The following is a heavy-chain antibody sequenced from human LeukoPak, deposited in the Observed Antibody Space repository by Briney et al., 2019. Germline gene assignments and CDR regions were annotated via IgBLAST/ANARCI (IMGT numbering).Heavy chain of an antibody. CDR3: AGGTYYYYYYMDV. V-gene: IGHV1-69*05. Sequence: SVKVSCKASGYTFTSYDINWVRQATGQGLEWMGGIIPIFGTANYAQKFQGRVTITTDESTSTAYMELSSLRSEDTAVYYCAGGTYYYYYYMDVWGKGTTVTVSS. CDR1: GYTFTSYD. D-gene: IGHD6-25*01. CDR2: IIPIFGTA. J-gene: IGHJ6*03.